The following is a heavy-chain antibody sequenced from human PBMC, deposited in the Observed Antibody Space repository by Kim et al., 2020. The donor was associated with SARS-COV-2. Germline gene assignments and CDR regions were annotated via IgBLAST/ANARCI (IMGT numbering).Heavy chain of an antibody. J-gene: IGHJ4*02. D-gene: IGHD2-15*01. V-gene: IGHV4-34*01. Sequence: SETLSLTCAVYGGSFSGYFWSWIRQSPGRGLEWIGQSTHSGTTNYNPPLKSRVTVTVAPSKNQFSLKLKYVTVADTAKYYCARGLKGDETSLTGYFDSWGQGTLVAVSS. CDR2: STHSGTT. CDR3: ARGLKGDETSLTGYFDS. CDR1: GGSFSGYF.